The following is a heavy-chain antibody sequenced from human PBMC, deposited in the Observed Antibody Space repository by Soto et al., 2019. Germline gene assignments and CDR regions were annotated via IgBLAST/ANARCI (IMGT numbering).Heavy chain of an antibody. CDR1: AFTFSSYD. J-gene: IGHJ6*02. V-gene: IGHV3-13*01. CDR3: ARANTYYDILTGSFRANYGMDV. Sequence: SLRLSFSASAFTFSSYDMGWVRQATGKGLEWVSAIGTAGDTYYPGSVKGRFTISRENAKNSLYLQMNGLRAGDTAVYYCARANTYYDILTGSFRANYGMDVWGQGTTVTVSS. D-gene: IGHD3-9*01. CDR2: IGTAGDT.